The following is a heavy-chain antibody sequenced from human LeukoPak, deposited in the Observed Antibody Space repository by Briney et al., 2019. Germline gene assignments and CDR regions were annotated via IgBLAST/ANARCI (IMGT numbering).Heavy chain of an antibody. V-gene: IGHV1-2*02. D-gene: IGHD2-2*01. CDR2: INPNSGGT. CDR3: ARGLPAPADQYYMDV. J-gene: IGHJ6*03. CDR1: GYTFTSYD. Sequence: ASVKVSCKASGYTFTSYDINWVRQATGQGLEWMGWINPNSGGTDYAQKFQGRVTMTRDTSISTAYMELRRLRSDDTAVYYCARGLPAPADQYYMDVWGKGTTVTVSS.